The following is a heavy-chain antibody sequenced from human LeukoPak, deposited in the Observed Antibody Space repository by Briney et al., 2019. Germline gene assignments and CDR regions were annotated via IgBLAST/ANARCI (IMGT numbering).Heavy chain of an antibody. V-gene: IGHV4-4*07. CDR1: GVSISSYY. CDR2: IYTSGST. CDR3: ARERLGGNYYYDSSGYYYHDAFDI. D-gene: IGHD3-22*01. Sequence: SETLSLTCTVSGVSISSYYWSWIRHPAGKGLEWVGRIYTSGSTNYNPSLKGRVTMSVDTSKNQFSLKLSSVTAADTAVYYCARERLGGNYYYDSSGYYYHDAFDIWGQGTMVTVSS. J-gene: IGHJ3*02.